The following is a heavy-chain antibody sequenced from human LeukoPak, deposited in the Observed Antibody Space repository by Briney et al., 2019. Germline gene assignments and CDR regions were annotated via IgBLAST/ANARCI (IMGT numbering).Heavy chain of an antibody. CDR1: GGTISSGSYY. Sequence: SETLSLTCTVSGGTISSGSYYWSWIRQPAGKGLEWIGRIYTSGSTNYNPSLKSRVTISVDTSKNLFSLNLNSVTAADTAECYCARAPGSAYYPYYYMDVWGKGTTVTVSS. CDR2: IYTSGST. D-gene: IGHD6-19*01. J-gene: IGHJ6*03. CDR3: ARAPGSAYYPYYYMDV. V-gene: IGHV4-61*02.